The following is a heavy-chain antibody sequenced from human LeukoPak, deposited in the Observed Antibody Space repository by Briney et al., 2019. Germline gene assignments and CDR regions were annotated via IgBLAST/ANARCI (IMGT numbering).Heavy chain of an antibody. J-gene: IGHJ6*03. CDR2: MNPNSGNT. CDR3: ASHVDDSSGYRHGYYYYYMDV. D-gene: IGHD3-22*01. Sequence: ASVKVSCKASGYTFTSYDINWVRQATGQGLEWMGWMNPNSGNTGYAQKFQGRVTITADKSTSTAYMELSSLRSEDTAVYYCASHVDDSSGYRHGYYYYYMDVWGKGTTVTVSS. CDR1: GYTFTSYD. V-gene: IGHV1-8*03.